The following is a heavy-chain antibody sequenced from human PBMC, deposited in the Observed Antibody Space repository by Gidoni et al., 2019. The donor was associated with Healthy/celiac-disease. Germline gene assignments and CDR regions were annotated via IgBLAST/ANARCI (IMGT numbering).Heavy chain of an antibody. CDR1: GGSISSYY. D-gene: IGHD4-17*01. J-gene: IGHJ6*02. CDR3: ARHILPPTVTFYYYGMDV. CDR2: IYYSGST. V-gene: IGHV4-59*08. Sequence: QVQLQESGPGLVKPSETLSLTCTVSGGSISSYYWSWIRQPPGKGLEWIGYIYYSGSTNYNPSLKSRVTISVDTSKNQFSLKLSSVTAADTAVYYCARHILPPTVTFYYYGMDVWGQGTTVTVSS.